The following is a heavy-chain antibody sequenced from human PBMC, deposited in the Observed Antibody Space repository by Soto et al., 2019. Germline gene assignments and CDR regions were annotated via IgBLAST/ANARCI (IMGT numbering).Heavy chain of an antibody. V-gene: IGHV4-34*01. CDR2: INHSGST. D-gene: IGHD3-10*01. CDR1: GGSFSGYY. Sequence: SESLSLTCAVYGGSFSGYYWSWIRQRPGKGLEWIGEINHSGSTNYNPSLKIRVTISVDTSKNQFSLKLSSVTAADTAVYYCARVSGVLLWFGEFYYYGMDVWGQGTTVTVSS. J-gene: IGHJ6*02. CDR3: ARVSGVLLWFGEFYYYGMDV.